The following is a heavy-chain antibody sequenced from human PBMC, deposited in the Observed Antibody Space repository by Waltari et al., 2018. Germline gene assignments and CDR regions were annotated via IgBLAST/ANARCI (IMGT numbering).Heavy chain of an antibody. CDR2: ALGSGRT. D-gene: IGHD2-15*01. V-gene: IGHV4-4*02. CDR3: ARDRGRGLYLDT. Sequence: QLQLQESGPGLVKPSGTLSLICAVSGDSMNYWWSWVRQPPGKGLEWIGQALGSGRTNYDPSFASRVTSSLDTSTHQFALKMTSATAADTALYYCARDRGRGLYLDTWGQGILVTVSP. J-gene: IGHJ4*02. CDR1: GDSMNYW.